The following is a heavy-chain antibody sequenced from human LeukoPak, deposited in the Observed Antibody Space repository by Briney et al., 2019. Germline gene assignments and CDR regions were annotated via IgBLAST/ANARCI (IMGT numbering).Heavy chain of an antibody. D-gene: IGHD3-9*01. CDR3: AREYDILTGWFDY. V-gene: IGHV4-30-2*01. CDR1: GGSLSSGGYY. Sequence: PSETLSLTCTVSGGSLSSGGYYWTWIRQPPGKGLEWIGNIYHSGTPYYNPSLKSRVTLSVDRSKNQFSLKMTSVTAADTAVYYCAREYDILTGWFDYWGQGTLVTVSS. CDR2: IYHSGTP. J-gene: IGHJ4*02.